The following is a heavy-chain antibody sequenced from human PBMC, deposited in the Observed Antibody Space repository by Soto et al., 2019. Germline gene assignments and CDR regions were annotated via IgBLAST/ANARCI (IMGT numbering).Heavy chain of an antibody. J-gene: IGHJ6*02. CDR2: ITSSGGRT. D-gene: IGHD2-2*01. CDR1: GFTFRNYY. V-gene: IGHV3-23*01. Sequence: GSLRLSCAASGFTFRNYYMTWMRQTPGKGLEWISTITSSGGRTYYAASVKGRVTISRDDPKNTLYLDMNSLRVEDTAVYYCAKDPPWTVGPLAMDVWGQGTTVTVSS. CDR3: AKDPPWTVGPLAMDV.